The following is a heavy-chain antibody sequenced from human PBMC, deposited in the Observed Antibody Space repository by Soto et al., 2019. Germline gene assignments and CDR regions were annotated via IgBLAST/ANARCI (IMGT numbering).Heavy chain of an antibody. D-gene: IGHD3-16*01. V-gene: IGHV1-18*01. Sequence: QVQLVQSGDEVRKPGSSVKVSCKAAGYIFVNYGIAWVRQAPGPGLEWMGWISPYSGNTHYASKVQGRLTMTTDTTTSTTYKVLGSLTSDDTAVYYCAMGDNYVTPTHQDVWGQGTTVTVSS. CDR3: AMGDNYVTPTHQDV. CDR2: ISPYSGNT. J-gene: IGHJ6*02. CDR1: GYIFVNYG.